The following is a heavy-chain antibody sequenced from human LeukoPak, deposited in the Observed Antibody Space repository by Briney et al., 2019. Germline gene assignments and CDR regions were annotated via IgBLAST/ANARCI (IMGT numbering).Heavy chain of an antibody. CDR2: IGPHSTFT. D-gene: IGHD2/OR15-2a*01. J-gene: IGHJ4*02. CDR3: VREGEGPLSKDFDY. Sequence: ASMKVSCKSSGFTFTDHYIHWVRQGPGQGLEWMGYIGPHSTFTSSPQEFQGRVTMTRDASMSTAYMELTRLTSDDTAVYYCVREGEGPLSKDFDYWGQGTLVTVSS. CDR1: GFTFTDHY. V-gene: IGHV1-2*02.